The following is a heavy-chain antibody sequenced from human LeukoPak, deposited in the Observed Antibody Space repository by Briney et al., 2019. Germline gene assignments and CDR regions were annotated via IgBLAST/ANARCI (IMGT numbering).Heavy chain of an antibody. CDR1: GFTFSSNW. D-gene: IGHD2-2*01. J-gene: IGHJ6*03. CDR3: ARRFGVVPAQHCYYYMDV. Sequence: GGSLRLSCEASGFTFSSNWMSWVRQAPGKGLEWVATIKQDGSEKYYVDSVKGRFTNSRDNSKNALYLQMNSMRAEDTAVYYCARRFGVVPAQHCYYYMDVWGKGTKVTVSS. CDR2: IKQDGSEK. V-gene: IGHV3-7*01.